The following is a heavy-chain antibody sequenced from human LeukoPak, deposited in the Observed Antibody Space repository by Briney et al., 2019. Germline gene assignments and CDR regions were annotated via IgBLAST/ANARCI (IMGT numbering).Heavy chain of an antibody. CDR1: GFTFSSYG. D-gene: IGHD3-10*01. CDR2: IWYDGSNK. CDR3: ARLQGSGSPPFDY. J-gene: IGHJ4*02. Sequence: GGSLRLSCAASGFTFSSYGMQWERQAPGKGLEWVAVIWYDGSNKYYADSVKGRLTISRDNSKNTLYLQMNSLRAEDTAVYDCARLQGSGSPPFDYWGQGTLVTVSS. V-gene: IGHV3-33*01.